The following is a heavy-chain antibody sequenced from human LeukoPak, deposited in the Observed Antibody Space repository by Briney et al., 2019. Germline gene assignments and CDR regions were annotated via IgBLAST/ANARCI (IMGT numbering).Heavy chain of an antibody. Sequence: ASVKVSCKASGHTFTTYYVHLGRQAPGQGLEWMGVINPNGDGTNYPQRFQGRVTLTRDTSTSTVYMELSSLRSEDTAIYYCAKETPNTGWFDPWGQGTLVTVSS. CDR3: AKETPNTGWFDP. V-gene: IGHV1-46*01. D-gene: IGHD1-14*01. CDR1: GHTFTTYY. CDR2: INPNGDGT. J-gene: IGHJ5*02.